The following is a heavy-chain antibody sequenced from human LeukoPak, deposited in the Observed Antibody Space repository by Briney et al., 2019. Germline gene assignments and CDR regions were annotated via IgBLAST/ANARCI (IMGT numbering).Heavy chain of an antibody. V-gene: IGHV1-69*05. CDR3: ASNSEIAVAGTWGFDY. D-gene: IGHD6-19*01. CDR1: GGTFSSYA. J-gene: IGHJ4*02. CDR2: IIPIFGTA. Sequence: ASVKVSCKASGGTFSSYAISWVRQAPGQGLEWMGGIIPIFGTANYAQKFQGRVTITTDEYTSTAYMELSSLRSEDTAVYYCASNSEIAVAGTWGFDYWGQGTLVTVSS.